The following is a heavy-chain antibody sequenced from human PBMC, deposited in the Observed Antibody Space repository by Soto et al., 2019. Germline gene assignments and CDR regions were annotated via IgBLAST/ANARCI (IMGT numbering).Heavy chain of an antibody. J-gene: IGHJ3*02. CDR2: IHYTGDS. D-gene: IGHD2-21*01. CDR1: GASVSNYY. Sequence: SETLSLTCTVSGASVSNYYWNWVRQPPGKGLEWIGYIHYTGDSKYNPSLKSRVTMSVDTSKNQFSLKMTSVTAADTAVYYCARWGHPAVKAYDIWRQGSMVTVSS. V-gene: IGHV4-59*02. CDR3: ARWGHPAVKAYDI.